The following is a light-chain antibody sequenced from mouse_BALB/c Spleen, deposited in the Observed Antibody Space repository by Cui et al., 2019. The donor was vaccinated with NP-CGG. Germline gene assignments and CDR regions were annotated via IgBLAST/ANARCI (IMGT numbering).Light chain of an antibody. J-gene: IGLJ1*01. CDR1: TGAVTISDY. V-gene: IGLV1*01. CDR2: GTH. Sequence: QAVVTQESALPTSPGETVTLTCRSSTGAVTISDYANWVQGKPDQLFTGLIGGTHNRAPGVPARFSGSLIGDKAALTITGAQTEDEAIYFCALWYSNHWVFGGGTKLTVL. CDR3: ALWYSNHWV.